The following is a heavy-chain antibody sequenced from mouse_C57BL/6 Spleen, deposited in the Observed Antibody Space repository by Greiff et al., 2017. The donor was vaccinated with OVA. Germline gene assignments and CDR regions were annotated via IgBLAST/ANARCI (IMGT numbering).Heavy chain of an antibody. V-gene: IGHV1-53*01. Sequence: QQRPGQGLEWIGNINPSNGGTNYTEKFKSKATLTVDKSSSTAYMQLSSLTSEDSAVYYCARGLRGYFDVWGTGTTVTVSS. CDR3: ARGLRGYFDV. CDR2: INPSNGGT. J-gene: IGHJ1*03. D-gene: IGHD1-1*01.